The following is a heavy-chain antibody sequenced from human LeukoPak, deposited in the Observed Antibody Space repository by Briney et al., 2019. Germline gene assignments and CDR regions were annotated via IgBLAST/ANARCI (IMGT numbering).Heavy chain of an antibody. D-gene: IGHD3-10*01. CDR1: GFTFSSYA. CDR2: ISGSGGRT. J-gene: IGHJ4*02. CDR3: AKGAMIRGVTLYDD. V-gene: IGHV3-23*01. Sequence: GGSLRLSCAASGFTFSSYAMSWVRQAPGKGLEWVSAISGSGGRTYYADSVKGRFTISRDNSKNTLYLQMNSLRAEDTAVYYCAKGAMIRGVTLYDDWGQGTLVTVSS.